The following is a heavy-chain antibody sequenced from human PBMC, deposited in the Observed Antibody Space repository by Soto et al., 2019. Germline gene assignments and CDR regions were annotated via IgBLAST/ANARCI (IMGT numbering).Heavy chain of an antibody. D-gene: IGHD3-22*01. V-gene: IGHV1-18*01. CDR1: GYTFTSYG. Sequence: QVQLVQSGAEVKKPGASVKVSCKASGYTFTSYGISWVRQAPGQGLEWMGWISAYNGNTNYAQKLQGRVTMTTDTSTSTAYMELRSLRADDTAVYYCARGLTYYYDSSGYYDAFDIWGQGTMVTVSS. CDR3: ARGLTYYYDSSGYYDAFDI. J-gene: IGHJ3*02. CDR2: ISAYNGNT.